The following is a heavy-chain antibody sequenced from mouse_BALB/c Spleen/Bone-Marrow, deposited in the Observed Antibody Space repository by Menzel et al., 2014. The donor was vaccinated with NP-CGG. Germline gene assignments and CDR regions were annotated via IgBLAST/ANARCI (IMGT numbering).Heavy chain of an antibody. CDR1: GFTFTDYY. V-gene: IGHV7-3*02. J-gene: IGHJ2*01. CDR2: IRNKANGYTT. Sequence: EVQLVESGGGLVQPGGSLILSCATSGFTFTDYYMNWVRQPPEKALEWLGFIRNKANGYTTEYSASVKGRFTISRDNSQSILYLQMNTLRAEDSATYYCARDMGGLLFDYWGQGTTLTVSS. D-gene: IGHD2-3*01. CDR3: ARDMGGLLFDY.